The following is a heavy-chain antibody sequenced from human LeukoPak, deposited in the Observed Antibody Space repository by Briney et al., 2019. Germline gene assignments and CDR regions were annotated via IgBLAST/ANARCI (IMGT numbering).Heavy chain of an antibody. Sequence: PGGSLRLSCAASGFTFSSDWMSWVRQAPGKGLEWVANIKQDGIEKYYVDSVKGRFTISRDNAKNSLYLQMSSLRAEDTAVYYCARDTYDSSGYYAHLDYWGQGTLVTVSS. CDR1: GFTFSSDW. D-gene: IGHD3-22*01. CDR3: ARDTYDSSGYYAHLDY. V-gene: IGHV3-7*01. CDR2: IKQDGIEK. J-gene: IGHJ4*02.